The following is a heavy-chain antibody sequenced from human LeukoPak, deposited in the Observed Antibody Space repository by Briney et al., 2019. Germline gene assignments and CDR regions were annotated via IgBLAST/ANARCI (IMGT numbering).Heavy chain of an antibody. CDR2: INYSGNT. J-gene: IGHJ6*03. V-gene: IGHV4-39*01. CDR3: ARLGPSRYDYYYMDV. Sequence: SETLSLTCTVFGGSISSSSYYWGWIRQPPGKGLEWIGKINYSGNTYYNTSLKSRVSISVETSKNQFSLKLRSVSAADASVYYCARLGPSRYDYYYMDVWGKGTTVTISS. D-gene: IGHD3-16*01. CDR1: GGSISSSSYY.